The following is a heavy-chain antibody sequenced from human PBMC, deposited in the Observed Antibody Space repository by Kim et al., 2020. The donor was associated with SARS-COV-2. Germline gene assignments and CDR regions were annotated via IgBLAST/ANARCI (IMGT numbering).Heavy chain of an antibody. V-gene: IGHV3-23*01. CDR3: AKGIWFGVYYFDY. J-gene: IGHJ4*02. CDR1: GFTFSNYA. D-gene: IGHD3-10*01. CDR2: ISGSGANT. Sequence: GGSLRLSCAASGFTFSNYAMGWVRQPPGKGLEWVSAISGSGANTYYAGPVKGRFTISRDNSKDTLYLQMNSLRAEDTAAYFCAKGIWFGVYYFDYWGQGTLVTVSS.